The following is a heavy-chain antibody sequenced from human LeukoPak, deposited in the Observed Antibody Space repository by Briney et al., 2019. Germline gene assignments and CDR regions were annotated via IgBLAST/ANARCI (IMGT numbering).Heavy chain of an antibody. V-gene: IGHV3-48*03. CDR2: ITGSGSTV. CDR3: VREGPPQSSLYYFDY. CDR1: GFTFSSYE. D-gene: IGHD4-11*01. J-gene: IGHJ4*02. Sequence: GGSLRLSCAASGFTFSSYEMNWVRQAPGKGLEWVSYITGSGSTVYYADSVKGRFTISRDNAKNSLYLQMNSLTAEDTAVYYCVREGPPQSSLYYFDYWGQGTLVTVSS.